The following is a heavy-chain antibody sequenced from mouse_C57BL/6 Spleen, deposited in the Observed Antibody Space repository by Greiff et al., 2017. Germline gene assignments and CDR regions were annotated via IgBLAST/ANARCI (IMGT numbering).Heavy chain of an antibody. CDR2: IYPRSGNT. Sequence: QVQLQQSGAELARPGASVKLSCKASGYTFTSYGISWVKQRTGQGLEWIGEIYPRSGNTYYNEKFKGKATLTADKSSSTAYMELRSLTSEDSAVYFFARFDYDEGAFYYWGQGTTLTVSS. CDR3: ARFDYDEGAFYY. J-gene: IGHJ2*01. CDR1: GYTFTSYG. V-gene: IGHV1-81*01. D-gene: IGHD2-4*01.